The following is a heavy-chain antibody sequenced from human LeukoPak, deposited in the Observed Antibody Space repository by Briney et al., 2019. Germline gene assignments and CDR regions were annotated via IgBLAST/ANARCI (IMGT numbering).Heavy chain of an antibody. V-gene: IGHV3-48*03. CDR1: GFTFRSYE. CDR2: ISSRGSTI. J-gene: IGHJ4*02. Sequence: GGSLRLFCAASGFTFRSYEMNWVRQAPGKGLEWVSYISSRGSTIYYADSVKGRFTISRDNAKNSLYLQMNSLGAEDMALYYCAKDMRPRYDSSGWDYWGQGTLVTVSS. D-gene: IGHD3-22*01. CDR3: AKDMRPRYDSSGWDY.